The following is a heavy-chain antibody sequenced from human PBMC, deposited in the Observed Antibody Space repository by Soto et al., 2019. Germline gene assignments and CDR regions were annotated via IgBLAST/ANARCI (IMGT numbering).Heavy chain of an antibody. CDR2: ISAYNGNT. V-gene: IGHV1-18*01. CDR1: GYTFTSYG. Sequence: ASVKVSCKASGYTFTSYGISWVQQAPGQGLEWMGWISAYNGNTNYAQKLQGRVTMTTDTSTSTAYMELRSLRSDDTAVYYCARESKKYCGGDCYFLAWGQGTLVTVSS. D-gene: IGHD2-21*01. J-gene: IGHJ5*02. CDR3: ARESKKYCGGDCYFLA.